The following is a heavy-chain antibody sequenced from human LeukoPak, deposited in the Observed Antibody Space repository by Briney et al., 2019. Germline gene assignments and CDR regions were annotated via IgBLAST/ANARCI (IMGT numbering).Heavy chain of an antibody. D-gene: IGHD3-16*01. CDR1: GGSFSGYY. CDR3: ARDRVGGNRRDDSST. J-gene: IGHJ3*01. V-gene: IGHV4-34*01. Sequence: PSETLSLTCAVYGGSFSGYYWSWIRQPPGKGLEWVGEINHSGVTHYSPSVRGRVTMSIDTSKNQFSLTLTSVTAADTAVYYCARDRVGGNRRDDSSTWAQGTTVTVSS. CDR2: INHSGVT.